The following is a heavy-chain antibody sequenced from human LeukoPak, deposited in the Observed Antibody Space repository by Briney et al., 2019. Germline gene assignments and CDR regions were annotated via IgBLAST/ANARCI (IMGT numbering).Heavy chain of an antibody. CDR3: ARDRSTVEIYDAFDI. CDR1: GGSISSYY. Sequence: PSETLSLTCTVSGGSISSYYWSWIRQPPGKGLEWIGYIYYSGSTNYNPSLKSRVTISVDTSKNQFSLKLSSVTAADTAVYYCARDRSTVEIYDAFDIWGQGTMVTVSS. CDR2: IYYSGST. J-gene: IGHJ3*02. V-gene: IGHV4-59*01. D-gene: IGHD4-23*01.